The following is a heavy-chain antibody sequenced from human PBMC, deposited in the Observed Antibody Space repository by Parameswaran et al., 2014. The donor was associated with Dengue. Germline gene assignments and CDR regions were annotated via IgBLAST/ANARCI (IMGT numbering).Heavy chain of an antibody. Sequence: WIRQPPGKGLQYVSAITRNGGNTYYADSVKGRFTISRDSSKNTLYLQMSSLRVEDTAVYYCVKGFTYSSGLFDYWGQGTLVTVSS. V-gene: IGHV3-64D*06. CDR3: VKGFTYSSGLFDY. J-gene: IGHJ4*02. D-gene: IGHD6-19*01. CDR2: ITRNGGNT.